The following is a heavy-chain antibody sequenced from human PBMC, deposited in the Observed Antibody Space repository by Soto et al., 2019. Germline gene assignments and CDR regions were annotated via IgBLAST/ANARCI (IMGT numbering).Heavy chain of an antibody. V-gene: IGHV1-2*04. D-gene: IGHD2-15*01. CDR2: INPNSGGT. J-gene: IGHJ5*02. CDR3: ARGKLLHYWFDP. Sequence: ASVKVSCKASGYTFTGYYMHWVRQAPGQGLEWMGWINPNSGGTNYAQKFQGWVTMTRDTSISTAYMELSRLRADDTAVYYCARGKLLHYWFDPWGQGTLVTVSS. CDR1: GYTFTGYY.